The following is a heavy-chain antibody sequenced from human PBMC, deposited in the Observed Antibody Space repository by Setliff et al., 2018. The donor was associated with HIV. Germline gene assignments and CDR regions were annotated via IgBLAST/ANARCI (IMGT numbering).Heavy chain of an antibody. CDR1: GDSITRGSYY. CDR3: ARAAYSGTYLWEPATDL. CDR2: IYTSGKT. Sequence: SETLSLTCTVSGDSITRGSYYWSWIRQPAGKGLEWIGHIYTSGKTRYSPSLKSRITISADTSKNQLSLNLSSVTAADTAVYYCARAAYSGTYLWEPATDLWGRGTLVTVSS. V-gene: IGHV4-61*09. J-gene: IGHJ2*01. D-gene: IGHD1-26*01.